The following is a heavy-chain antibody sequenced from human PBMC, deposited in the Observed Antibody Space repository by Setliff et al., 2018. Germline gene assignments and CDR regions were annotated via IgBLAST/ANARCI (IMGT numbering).Heavy chain of an antibody. Sequence: GGSLRLSCAASGFIFSTYWMSWVRQAPGKGLEWVANIKQDGSDKYYVDSVKGRFTISTDNSKNTVFLQMNALRAEDTAVYYCAKGGVFGSSYFDVWGRGALVTVSS. V-gene: IGHV3-7*03. CDR1: GFIFSTYW. CDR2: IKQDGSDK. D-gene: IGHD3-10*02. J-gene: IGHJ2*01. CDR3: AKGGVFGSSYFDV.